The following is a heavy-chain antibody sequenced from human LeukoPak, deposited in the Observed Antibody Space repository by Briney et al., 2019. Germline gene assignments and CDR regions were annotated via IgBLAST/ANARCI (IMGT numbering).Heavy chain of an antibody. J-gene: IGHJ6*02. D-gene: IGHD6-19*01. CDR1: GGTFSSYA. CDR2: IIPIFGIA. CDR3: ARVEAVAGNRNTYYFYYGMDV. Sequence: SVKVSCKASGGTFSSYAISWVRQAPGQGLEWMGRIIPIFGIANYAQKFQGRVTITADKSTSTAYMELSSLRSEDTAVYYCARVEAVAGNRNTYYFYYGMDVWGQGTTVTVSS. V-gene: IGHV1-69*04.